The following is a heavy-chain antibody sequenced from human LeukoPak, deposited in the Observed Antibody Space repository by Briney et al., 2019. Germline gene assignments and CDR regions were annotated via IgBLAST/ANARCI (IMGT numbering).Heavy chain of an antibody. CDR2: INPDTGDK. V-gene: IGHV1-8*03. J-gene: IGHJ4*02. CDR1: GYTFTNYH. CDR3: ARTTSMTASGYDY. D-gene: IGHD2-21*02. Sequence: ASVKVSCKASGYTFTNYHINWVRQASGQGLERMTWINPDTGDKGYARKFQDRVTITTDTSISTAYMELSSLSSEDTAVYFCARTTSMTASGYDYWGQGILVTVSS.